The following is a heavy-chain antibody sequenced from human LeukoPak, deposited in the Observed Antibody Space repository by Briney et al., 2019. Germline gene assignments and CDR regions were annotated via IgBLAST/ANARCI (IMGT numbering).Heavy chain of an antibody. CDR2: IYWDDDK. J-gene: IGHJ4*02. Sequence: SGPTLVKPTQTLTLTCTFSGFSLSTSRVGVGWIRQPPGKALEWLALIYWDDDKRYSPSLKSRLTITKDTSKNQVVLTMTNLDPVDTATYYCAHSPYYYGSGRHFDYWGQGTLVTVSS. CDR3: AHSPYYYGSGRHFDY. V-gene: IGHV2-5*02. D-gene: IGHD3-10*01. CDR1: GFSLSTSRVG.